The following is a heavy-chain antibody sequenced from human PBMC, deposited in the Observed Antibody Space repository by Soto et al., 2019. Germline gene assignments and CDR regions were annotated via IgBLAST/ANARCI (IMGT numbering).Heavy chain of an antibody. V-gene: IGHV3-64*04. Sequence: PGGSLRLSCSASGFTFSSYAMHWVRHAPGKGLEYVSAISGSGGSTYYADSVKGRFTTSRDNSKNTLYLQMNSLRAEDTAVYYCAKARLWFGELFYFDYWGQGTLVTVSS. CDR3: AKARLWFGELFYFDY. CDR2: ISGSGGST. J-gene: IGHJ4*02. CDR1: GFTFSSYA. D-gene: IGHD3-10*01.